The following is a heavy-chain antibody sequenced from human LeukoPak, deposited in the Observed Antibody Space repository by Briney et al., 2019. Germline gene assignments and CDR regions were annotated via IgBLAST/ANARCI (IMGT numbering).Heavy chain of an antibody. V-gene: IGHV4-4*07. D-gene: IGHD3-3*01. CDR2: IYTSGST. CDR1: GGSISSYY. Sequence: PSETLSLTCTVSGGSISSYYWSWIRQPAGKGLEWIGRIYTSGSTNYNPSLKSRVTMSVDTSKNQFSLKLSSVTAADTAVNYCARDQADYDFWSGYSYWYFDLWGRGTLVTVSS. CDR3: ARDQADYDFWSGYSYWYFDL. J-gene: IGHJ2*01.